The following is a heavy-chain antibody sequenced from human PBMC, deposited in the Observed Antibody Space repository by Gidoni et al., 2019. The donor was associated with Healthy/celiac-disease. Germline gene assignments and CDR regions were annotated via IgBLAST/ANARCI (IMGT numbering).Heavy chain of an antibody. D-gene: IGHD2-15*01. CDR2: IYYSGST. J-gene: IGHJ4*02. CDR3: ARRDVLGAATIY. CDR1: GGSISSSSYY. V-gene: IGHV4-39*01. Sequence: QLQLQESGPGLVKPSETLSLTCTVPGGSISSSSYYWGWIRQPPGKGLEWIGSIYYSGSTYYNPSLKSRVTISVDTSKNQFSLKLSSVTAADTAVYYCARRDVLGAATIYWGQGTLVTVSS.